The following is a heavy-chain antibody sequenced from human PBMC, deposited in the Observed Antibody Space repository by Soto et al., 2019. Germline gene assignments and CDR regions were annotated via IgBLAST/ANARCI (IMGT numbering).Heavy chain of an antibody. CDR3: AEDRNSTSCYAFDY. Sequence: EVQLLESGGGLVQPGGSLRLSCAASGFTFRNYAMSWARQAPGKGLEWVSAISGSGGTTHYADSVKGWFTISRDNCKNTLYLQMNSLRVEYTAVYYCAEDRNSTSCYAFDYWGQGSLVTVSS. J-gene: IGHJ4*02. CDR1: GFTFRNYA. V-gene: IGHV3-23*01. CDR2: ISGSGGTT. D-gene: IGHD2-2*01.